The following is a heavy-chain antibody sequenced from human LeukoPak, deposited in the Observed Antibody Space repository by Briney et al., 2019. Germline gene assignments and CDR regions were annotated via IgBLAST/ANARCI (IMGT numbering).Heavy chain of an antibody. Sequence: GASVKVSCKASGYTITDSYSITWVRQAPGQGLGWMGYISTYNSYTNYAQNLQGRVSMTTDTSTNTAYMELRSLRSDDTAVYYCARADNGAREGFDYWGQGTLVTVSS. V-gene: IGHV1-18*01. D-gene: IGHD1-1*01. J-gene: IGHJ4*02. CDR3: ARADNGAREGFDY. CDR2: ISTYNSYT. CDR1: GYTITDSYS.